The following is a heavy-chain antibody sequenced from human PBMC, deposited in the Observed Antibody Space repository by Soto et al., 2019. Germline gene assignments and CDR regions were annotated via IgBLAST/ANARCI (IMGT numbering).Heavy chain of an antibody. D-gene: IGHD3-10*01. J-gene: IGHJ2*01. Sequence: LRLSCAASGFTFSSYWMSWVRQAPGKGLEWVANIKQDGSEKYYVDSVKGRFTISRDNAKNSLYLQMNSLRAEDTAVYYCARVADKGALSGPRHFDLWGRGTLVTVSS. V-gene: IGHV3-7*03. CDR2: IKQDGSEK. CDR3: ARVADKGALSGPRHFDL. CDR1: GFTFSSYW.